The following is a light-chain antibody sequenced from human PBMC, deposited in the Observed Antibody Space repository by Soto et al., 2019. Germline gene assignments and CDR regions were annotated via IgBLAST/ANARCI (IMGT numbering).Light chain of an antibody. J-gene: IGLJ2*01. Sequence: QPVLTQSPSASASLGASVKLTCTLSSGHSSNNIAWHQQQPEKGPRYLMNLNSDGTYSKGDGIPDRFSASSSGAERYLTISHLQSEDEADYYCQTWGTGIVVFGGGTKVTVL. CDR3: QTWGTGIVV. V-gene: IGLV4-69*01. CDR1: SGHSSNN. CDR2: LNSDGTY.